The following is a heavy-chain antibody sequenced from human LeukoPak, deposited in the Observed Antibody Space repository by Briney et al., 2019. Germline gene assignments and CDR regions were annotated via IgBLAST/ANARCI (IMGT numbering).Heavy chain of an antibody. V-gene: IGHV1-18*04. D-gene: IGHD3-10*01. CDR1: GYTFTTYG. CDR2: ISGSNGNT. CDR3: ARDRDRMVQGVTALFDY. J-gene: IGHJ4*02. Sequence: GSVKVSCKTSGYTFTTYGISWVRQAPGQGLEWMGWISGSNGNTKYAQKAQGRVTMTTDTSTTTAYMEVRSLRSDDTAVFYCARDRDRMVQGVTALFDYWGQGTLVTVSS.